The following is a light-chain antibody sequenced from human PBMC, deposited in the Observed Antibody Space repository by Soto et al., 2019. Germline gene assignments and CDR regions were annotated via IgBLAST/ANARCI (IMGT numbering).Light chain of an antibody. CDR3: QQYGSSVT. J-gene: IGKJ1*01. Sequence: EIVLKQSPGTLSLSPGERATLSCRASQSVSSSYLAWYQQKPGQAPRLLIYGASSRATGIPDRFSGSGSGTDFTLTISRLEPEDFAVYYCQQYGSSVTFGQGTKV. CDR1: QSVSSSY. CDR2: GAS. V-gene: IGKV3-20*01.